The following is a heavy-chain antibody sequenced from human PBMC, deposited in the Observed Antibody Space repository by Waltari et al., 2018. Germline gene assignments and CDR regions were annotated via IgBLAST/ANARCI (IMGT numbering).Heavy chain of an antibody. Sequence: QLQLQESGPGLVKPSETLSLTCTVSGGSISSSSYYWGWIRQPPGKGLEWIGSIYYSGSTYYNPALKSRVTISVDTSKNQFSLKLSSVTAADTAVYYCAEAVEMASFDYWGQGTLVTVSS. CDR3: AEAVEMASFDY. CDR1: GGSISSSSYY. CDR2: IYYSGST. J-gene: IGHJ4*02. V-gene: IGHV4-39*07.